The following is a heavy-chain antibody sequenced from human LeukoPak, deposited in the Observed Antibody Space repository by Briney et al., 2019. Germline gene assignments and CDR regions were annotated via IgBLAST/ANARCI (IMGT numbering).Heavy chain of an antibody. J-gene: IGHJ6*04. V-gene: IGHV3-48*04. D-gene: IGHD3-10*02. CDR1: GFTFSSYG. CDR2: ISSSGSTI. CDR3: AELGITMIGGV. Sequence: GGSLRLSCAASGFTFSSYGMNWVRQAPGKGLEWVSYISSSGSTIYYADSVKGRFTISRDNAKDSLYLQMNSLRAEDTAVYYCAELGITMIGGVWGKGTTVTISS.